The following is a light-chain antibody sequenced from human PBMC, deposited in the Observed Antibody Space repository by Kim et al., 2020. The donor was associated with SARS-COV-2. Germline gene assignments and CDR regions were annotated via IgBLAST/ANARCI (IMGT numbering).Light chain of an antibody. CDR1: KLGDKY. Sequence: SYELTQPPSLSVSPGQTASITCSGDKLGDKYACWYQQKPGQSPVLVIYQDSKRTSGIPERFSGSNSGNTATLTISGTQAMDEADYYCQAWDTGTHVVFGGGTQLTVL. CDR2: QDS. CDR3: QAWDTGTHVV. V-gene: IGLV3-1*01. J-gene: IGLJ2*01.